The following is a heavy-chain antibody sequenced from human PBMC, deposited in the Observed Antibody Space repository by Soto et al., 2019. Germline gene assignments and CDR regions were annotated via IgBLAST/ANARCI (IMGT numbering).Heavy chain of an antibody. Sequence: GASVKVSCKACEKTFIGYYLHWVRQAPGQGLEWMGWISPYSGDTDSAQKFQGRVTLTRDTSTRTVYMELSRLTSGDTAVYYCAWAGKHPIFNHWGQGALVTVSS. CDR3: AWAGKHPIFNH. CDR2: ISPYSGDT. V-gene: IGHV1-2*02. D-gene: IGHD3-3*01. CDR1: EKTFIGYY. J-gene: IGHJ4*02.